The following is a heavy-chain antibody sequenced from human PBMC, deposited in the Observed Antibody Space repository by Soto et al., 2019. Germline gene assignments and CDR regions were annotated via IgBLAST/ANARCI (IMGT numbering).Heavy chain of an antibody. J-gene: IGHJ6*03. Sequence: SQTLSLTCAISGDSVSSNSAAWNWIRQSPSRGLEWLGRTYYRSKWYNDYAVSVKSRITINPDTSKNQLSLQLNSVTPEDTAVYYCSRDWEDELGRPYYYYYMDVWGKGTTVTVSS. D-gene: IGHD7-27*01. CDR2: TYYRSKWYN. V-gene: IGHV6-1*01. CDR1: GDSVSSNSAA. CDR3: SRDWEDELGRPYYYYYMDV.